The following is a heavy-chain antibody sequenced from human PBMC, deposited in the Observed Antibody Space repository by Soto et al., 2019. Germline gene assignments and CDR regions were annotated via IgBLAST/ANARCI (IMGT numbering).Heavy chain of an antibody. CDR2: INPNTGDT. CDR1: GYVFTSYY. CDR3: LGGVATTGHYYGFDV. J-gene: IGHJ6*02. V-gene: IGHV1-2*02. D-gene: IGHD5-12*01. Sequence: QVQLVQSGAEVKKPGASVKVSCKASGYVFTSYYLHWARQAPGQGLEWMGWINPNTGDTYYARNFESRITLTRDTSTNTASMELWTLRSADTAVYYCLGGVATTGHYYGFDVWGQGTAVNVSS.